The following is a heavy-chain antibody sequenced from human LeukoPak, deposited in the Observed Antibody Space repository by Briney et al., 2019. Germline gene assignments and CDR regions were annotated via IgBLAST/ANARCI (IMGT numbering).Heavy chain of an antibody. V-gene: IGHV3-48*03. CDR2: ISSTGNTL. Sequence: GGSLRLSCATSGFTFRTYEMNWVRQAPGKVLEWISYISSTGNTLYEDSVKGRFTISRDNAKNSLFLQMNSLRAEDTAVYYCARGGTIGYNYNAFDIWGQGTMVTVSS. D-gene: IGHD3-22*01. CDR1: GFTFRTYE. CDR3: ARGGTIGYNYNAFDI. J-gene: IGHJ3*02.